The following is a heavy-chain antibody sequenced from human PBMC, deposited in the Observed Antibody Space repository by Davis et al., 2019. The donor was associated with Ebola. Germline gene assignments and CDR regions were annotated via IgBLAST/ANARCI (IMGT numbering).Heavy chain of an antibody. CDR3: ATDTSGYYRV. V-gene: IGHV3-74*01. CDR1: GFTFRNYW. J-gene: IGHJ4*02. Sequence: GESLKISCAASGFTFRNYWMHWVRQAPGKGLVWVSRINSDGSTTNYADSVKGRFTISRDNAKNTLYLQMNSLRAEDTAVYYCATDTSGYYRVWGQGTLVTVSS. CDR2: INSDGSTT. D-gene: IGHD3-22*01.